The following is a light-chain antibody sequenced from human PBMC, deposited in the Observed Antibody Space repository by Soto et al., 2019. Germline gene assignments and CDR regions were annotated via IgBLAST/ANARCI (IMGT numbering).Light chain of an antibody. J-gene: IGKJ1*01. CDR1: QGISNW. V-gene: IGKV1-5*01. Sequence: DIQMTQSPSTLSASVGDRVTITCRASQGISNWLAWYQQKPGKAPKLLIYDASTLQSGVSSRFSGSGSGTEFTLTISNLQPDDFASYYCQHYINFSGTFGQGTTVDI. CDR3: QHYINFSGT. CDR2: DAS.